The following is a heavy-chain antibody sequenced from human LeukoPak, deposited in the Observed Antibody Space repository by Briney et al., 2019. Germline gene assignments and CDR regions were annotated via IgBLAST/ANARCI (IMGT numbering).Heavy chain of an antibody. Sequence: GSSVKVSCKASGGTFSSYAISWVRQAPGQGLEWMGGIIPIFGTANYAQKFQGRVTITADKSTSTAYMELSSLRSEDTAVYYCATYSSGWYPYYFDYWGQGTLVTVSS. CDR3: ATYSSGWYPYYFDY. CDR2: IIPIFGTA. CDR1: GGTFSSYA. J-gene: IGHJ4*02. V-gene: IGHV1-69*06. D-gene: IGHD6-19*01.